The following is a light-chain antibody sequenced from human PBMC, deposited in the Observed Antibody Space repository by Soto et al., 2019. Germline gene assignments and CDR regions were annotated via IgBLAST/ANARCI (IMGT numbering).Light chain of an antibody. Sequence: DIVMTQSPLSLPVTPGESASISCRSSQSLLHSNGYNYLGWFLQKPGQSPQLLIYLGSGRASGVPDRFSGSGSGTDFTLKISRVEAEDVGVYYCMQVLQTPLTFGGGTKVEIK. V-gene: IGKV2-28*01. CDR1: QSLLHSNGYNY. CDR3: MQVLQTPLT. CDR2: LGS. J-gene: IGKJ4*01.